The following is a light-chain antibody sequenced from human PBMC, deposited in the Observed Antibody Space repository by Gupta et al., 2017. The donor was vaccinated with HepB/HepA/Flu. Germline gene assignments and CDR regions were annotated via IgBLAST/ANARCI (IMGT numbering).Light chain of an antibody. Sequence: DIVMTQSPLSLPVTPGEPASISCRSSQSLLHSNGYNYLDWYLQKPGQSPQLLIYLGSNRASGVPDRFSGSGSGTDFTLKISRVEAEDVGVYYCRQPLQTPCSFGQGTKVDIK. CDR2: LGS. CDR3: RQPLQTPCS. V-gene: IGKV2-28*01. CDR1: QSLLHSNGYNY. J-gene: IGKJ2*04.